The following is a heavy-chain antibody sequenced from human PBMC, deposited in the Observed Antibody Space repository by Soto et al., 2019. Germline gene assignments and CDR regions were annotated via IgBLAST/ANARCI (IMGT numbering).Heavy chain of an antibody. CDR3: ARDTQEDSNGYYLEWFDP. Sequence: QVQLVQSGAEVKKAGASVKVSCKASGYTFYRYGITWVRQAPGQGLEWMGWINPSNDNTNYAQKYRGRVTMTTGASTSTAHMELRSVKSDDTAVYYCARDTQEDSNGYYLEWFDPWGQGTLVTVSS. CDR1: GYTFYRYG. J-gene: IGHJ5*02. CDR2: INPSNDNT. V-gene: IGHV1-18*01. D-gene: IGHD3-22*01.